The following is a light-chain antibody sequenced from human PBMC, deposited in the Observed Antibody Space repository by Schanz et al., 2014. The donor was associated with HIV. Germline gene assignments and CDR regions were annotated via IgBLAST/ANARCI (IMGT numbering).Light chain of an antibody. CDR1: SSNIGSVYD. J-gene: IGLJ3*02. CDR2: ANS. Sequence: QSVLTQPPSVSGAPGQRVTISCTGSSSNIGSVYDVHWYQQLPGTAPKHLIFANSDRPSGVPDRFSGSKSGTSASLAISGLQSEDEADYFCATWDDSLEGWVFGGGTKLTVL. V-gene: IGLV1-40*01. CDR3: ATWDDSLEGWV.